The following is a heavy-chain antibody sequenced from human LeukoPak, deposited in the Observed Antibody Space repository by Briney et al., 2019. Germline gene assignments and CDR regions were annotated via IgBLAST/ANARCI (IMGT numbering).Heavy chain of an antibody. CDR1: GGSISSYY. Sequence: SETLSLTCTVSGGSISSYYWSWIRQPPGKGLEWIGYIYYSGSTNYYPSLKSRVTISVDTSKNQFSLKLSSVTAADTAVYYCASSKFIAAAGAVFDYWGQGTLVTVSS. V-gene: IGHV4-59*08. CDR3: ASSKFIAAAGAVFDY. D-gene: IGHD6-13*01. CDR2: IYYSGST. J-gene: IGHJ4*02.